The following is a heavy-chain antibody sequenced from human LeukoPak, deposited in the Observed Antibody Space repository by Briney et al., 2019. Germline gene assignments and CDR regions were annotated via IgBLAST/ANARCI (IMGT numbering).Heavy chain of an antibody. D-gene: IGHD6-13*01. Sequence: SETLSLTCTVSGGSISSGSYYWSWIRQPAGKGLEWIGRIYSSESTNYNPTLKSRVTISGDTSKNQFSLKLSSVTAADTAVYYCARGSSWYFYGTKGGNWFDPWGQGTLVTVSS. V-gene: IGHV4-61*02. CDR2: IYSSEST. CDR3: ARGSSWYFYGTKGGNWFDP. J-gene: IGHJ5*02. CDR1: GGSISSGSYY.